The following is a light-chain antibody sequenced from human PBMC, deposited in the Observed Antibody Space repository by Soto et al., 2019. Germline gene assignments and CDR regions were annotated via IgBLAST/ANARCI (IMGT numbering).Light chain of an antibody. J-gene: IGLJ2*01. CDR1: STDVGGYYNY. Sequence: QSALTQAASVSGSPGQSITISCTGTSTDVGGYYNYVSWYQQHPGKAPQLIIYDVSNRPSGISDRFSGSKSGSTASLTISGLRAEDEAVYYCSSYTSSSTLVFGGGTKLTVL. CDR3: SSYTSSSTLV. CDR2: DVS. V-gene: IGLV2-14*03.